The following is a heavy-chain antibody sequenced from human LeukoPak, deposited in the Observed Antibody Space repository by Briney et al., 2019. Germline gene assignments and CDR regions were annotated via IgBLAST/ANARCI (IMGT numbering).Heavy chain of an antibody. CDR3: AKSSIFYDSSGYYVGEKYYFDY. V-gene: IGHV3-23*01. CDR2: ISGSGTST. CDR1: GFTFSSYG. D-gene: IGHD3-22*01. J-gene: IGHJ4*02. Sequence: GGSLRLSCAASGFTFSSYGMSWVRQAPGKGLEWVSAISGSGTSTYYADSVKGRFTISRDNSKNTLYLQTNSLRAEDTAVYYCAKSSIFYDSSGYYVGEKYYFDYWGQGTLVTVSS.